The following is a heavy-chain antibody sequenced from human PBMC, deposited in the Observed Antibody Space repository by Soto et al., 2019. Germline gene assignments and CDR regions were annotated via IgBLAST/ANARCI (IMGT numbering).Heavy chain of an antibody. CDR1: GFTFDDYA. J-gene: IGHJ3*02. CDR2: ISWNSGNR. CDR3: AKVVAGNSCDM. V-gene: IGHV3-9*01. Sequence: EVQLVESGGDLVQPGRSLRLSCAASGFTFDDYAMHWVRQSPGKGLEWVSGISWNSGNRGYGDSVKGRFTISRDNAKNSLYLQMNSLRPEDTALYYCAKVVAGNSCDMWGQGTMVTVSS. D-gene: IGHD6-19*01.